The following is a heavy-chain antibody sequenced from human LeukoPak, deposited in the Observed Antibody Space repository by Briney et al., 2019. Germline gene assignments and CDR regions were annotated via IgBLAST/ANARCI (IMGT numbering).Heavy chain of an antibody. V-gene: IGHV4-31*03. CDR2: IYYSGST. CDR3: AMVRGVISWDWFDP. D-gene: IGHD3-10*01. J-gene: IGHJ5*02. CDR1: GGSISSGGYY. Sequence: PSETLSLTCTVSGGSISSGGYYWSWIRQHPGKGLEWIGYIYYSGSTYYNPSLKSRVTISVDTSKNQFSLKLSSVTAADTAVYYCAMVRGVISWDWFDPWGQGTLVTVSS.